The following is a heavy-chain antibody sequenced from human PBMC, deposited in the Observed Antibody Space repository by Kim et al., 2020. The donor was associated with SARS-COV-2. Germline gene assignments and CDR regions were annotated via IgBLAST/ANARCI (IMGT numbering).Heavy chain of an antibody. V-gene: IGHV3-64D*06. CDR3: VNGLSSSWYYFDY. J-gene: IGHJ4*02. D-gene: IGHD6-13*01. Sequence: ADSVKGRFTISRDKSKNTLYLQMSSLRAEDTAVYYCVNGLSSSWYYFDYWGQGTLVTVSS.